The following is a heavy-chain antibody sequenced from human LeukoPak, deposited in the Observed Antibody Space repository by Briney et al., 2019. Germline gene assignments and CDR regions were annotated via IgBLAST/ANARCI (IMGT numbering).Heavy chain of an antibody. V-gene: IGHV3-48*03. CDR1: GFTFSSYK. CDR3: ARDLGVIVHPSDY. D-gene: IGHD3-16*02. Sequence: GGSLRLSCAASGFTFSSYKMNWVRQAPGKGLEWVSYISSRGSTIYYADSVKGRFTISRDNAKNSLYLQMNSLRAEDTAVYYCARDLGVIVHPSDYWGQGTLVTVSS. J-gene: IGHJ4*02. CDR2: ISSRGSTI.